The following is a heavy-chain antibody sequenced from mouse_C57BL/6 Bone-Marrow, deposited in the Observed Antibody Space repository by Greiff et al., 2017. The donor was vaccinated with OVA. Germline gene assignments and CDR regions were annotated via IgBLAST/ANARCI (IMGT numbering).Heavy chain of an antibody. CDR2: ISSGGSYT. V-gene: IGHV5-6*01. Sequence: VQLQQSGGDLVKPGGSLKLSCAASGFTFSSYGMSWVRQTPDKRLEWVATISSGGSYTYYPDSVKGRFTISRDNAKNTLYLQMSSLKSEDTAMYYCARVYYGSFAYWGQGTLVTVSA. CDR1: GFTFSSYG. CDR3: ARVYYGSFAY. D-gene: IGHD1-1*01. J-gene: IGHJ3*01.